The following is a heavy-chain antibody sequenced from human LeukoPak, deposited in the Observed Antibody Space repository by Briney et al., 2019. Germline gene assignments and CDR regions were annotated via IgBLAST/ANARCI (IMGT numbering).Heavy chain of an antibody. CDR3: ASLDTAKQPLANH. Sequence: PGGSLRLSCVASGLIVSNHWMSWVRQAPGKGLEWVANIKEDRGREYYMDSVKGRFTISKDSAKNSPYLQMNSLRVEDTAMYYCASLDTAKQPLANHWGQGTLVTVSS. CDR2: IKEDRGRE. V-gene: IGHV3-7*03. D-gene: IGHD5-18*01. J-gene: IGHJ5*02. CDR1: GLIVSNHW.